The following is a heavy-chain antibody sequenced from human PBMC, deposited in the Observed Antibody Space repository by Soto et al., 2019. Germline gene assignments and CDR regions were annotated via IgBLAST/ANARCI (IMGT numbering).Heavy chain of an antibody. J-gene: IGHJ4*02. D-gene: IGHD2-21*02. CDR3: ARLPKGSLVTA. CDR1: GFRFSDHS. CDR2: ISSNSDTT. V-gene: IGHV3-48*02. Sequence: VESGGGLVYPGGSLRLSCLASGFRFSDHSMIWVRQAPGKGLQWISYISSNSDTTYYADSVKGRFTVSRDNAKNDLFLQMNSLRDDDTATYYCARLPKGSLVTAWGQGARVTVSS.